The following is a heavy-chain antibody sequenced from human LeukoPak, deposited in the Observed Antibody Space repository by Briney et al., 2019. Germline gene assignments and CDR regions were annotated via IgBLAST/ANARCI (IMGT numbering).Heavy chain of an antibody. V-gene: IGHV4-34*01. CDR1: GGSFSGYY. Sequence: SETLSLTCAVYGGSFSGYYWSWIRQPPGKGLEWIGEINHSGSTNYNPSLKSRVTISVDTSKNQFSLKLSSVTAADTAVYYCARQLWFGELFHPSYFDLWGRGTLVTVS. CDR3: ARQLWFGELFHPSYFDL. CDR2: INHSGST. D-gene: IGHD3-10*01. J-gene: IGHJ2*01.